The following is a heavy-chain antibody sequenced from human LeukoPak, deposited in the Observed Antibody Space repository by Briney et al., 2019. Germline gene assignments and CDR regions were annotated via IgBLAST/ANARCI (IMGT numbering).Heavy chain of an antibody. CDR1: GGSISSYY. Sequence: SETLSLTCTVSGGSISSYYWSWIRQPPGKGLEWIGYIYYSGSTNYNPSLKSRVTISVDTSKNQFSLKLSSVTAADTAVYYCARAGGSGSYYKAIDYWGQGTLVTASS. CDR2: IYYSGST. J-gene: IGHJ4*02. V-gene: IGHV4-59*01. D-gene: IGHD3-10*01. CDR3: ARAGGSGSYYKAIDY.